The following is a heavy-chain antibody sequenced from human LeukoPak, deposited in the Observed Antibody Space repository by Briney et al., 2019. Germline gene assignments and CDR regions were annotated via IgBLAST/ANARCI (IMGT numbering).Heavy chain of an antibody. J-gene: IGHJ3*02. Sequence: PSETLSLTCGVSCASITSYYWSWIRQSPGKGLQWIGYIHHSGSTDYHPSLKGRVTISAETSQSQFSLSLTSVTAADTAVYFCASTRGGAAVSGRGDFDIWGQGTVVTVSP. CDR1: CASITSYY. V-gene: IGHV4-4*09. D-gene: IGHD6-19*01. CDR3: ASTRGGAAVSGRGDFDI. CDR2: IHHSGST.